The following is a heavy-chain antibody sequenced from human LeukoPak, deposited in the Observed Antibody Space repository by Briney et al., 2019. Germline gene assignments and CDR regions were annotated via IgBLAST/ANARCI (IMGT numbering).Heavy chain of an antibody. CDR2: IRYDGSNT. CDR3: AKDFLYSGSYYDYLVY. Sequence: GGSLRLSCEASGFTFSSFALHWVRQAPGQGLEWVAFIRYDGSNTYYADSVKGRFTISRDNSKNTLYLQMNSLRAEDTAVYYCAKDFLYSGSYYDYLVYWGQGTLVTVSS. J-gene: IGHJ4*02. D-gene: IGHD1-26*01. CDR1: GFTFSSFA. V-gene: IGHV3-30*02.